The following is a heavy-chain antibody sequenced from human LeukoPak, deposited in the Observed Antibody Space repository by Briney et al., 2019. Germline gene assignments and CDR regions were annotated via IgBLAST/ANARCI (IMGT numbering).Heavy chain of an antibody. D-gene: IGHD2-8*01. Sequence: GGSLRLSCAASGFTFSSYSMNWVRQAPGKGLEWVSYISSSSTIYYADSVKGRFTISRDNAKNSLYLQMNSLRAEDTAVYYCASLGEWGAFDIWGQGTMVTVSS. CDR2: ISSSSTI. CDR3: ASLGEWGAFDI. V-gene: IGHV3-48*01. J-gene: IGHJ3*02. CDR1: GFTFSSYS.